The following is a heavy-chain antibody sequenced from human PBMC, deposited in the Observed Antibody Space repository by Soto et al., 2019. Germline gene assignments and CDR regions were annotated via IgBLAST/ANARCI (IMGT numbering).Heavy chain of an antibody. CDR2: INQDGTEK. Sequence: QLVESGGDLVQPGGSLRLSCAASGFTFSNSFMKWVRQAPGKGLEWVANINQDGTEKNYVESVKGRFTISRDNAKNSLYLQMDSLRVEDTAVYYCAAYRTVDATRRLDCWGQGTLVTVSS. V-gene: IGHV3-7*03. CDR3: AAYRTVDATRRLDC. J-gene: IGHJ4*02. D-gene: IGHD4-4*01. CDR1: GFTFSNSF.